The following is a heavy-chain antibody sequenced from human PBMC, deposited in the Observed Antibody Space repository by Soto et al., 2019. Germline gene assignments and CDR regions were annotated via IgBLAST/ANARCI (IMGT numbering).Heavy chain of an antibody. CDR2: ISGSGGNT. CDR3: AKDADGIGVSCYFDY. J-gene: IGHJ4*02. V-gene: IGHV3-23*01. D-gene: IGHD2-15*01. Sequence: GGSLRLSCAASGFTFSSYAMSWVRQAPGKGLEWVSAISGSGGNTYYADSVKGRFTISRDNSKNTLYLQMNRLRAEDPAVYYCAKDADGIGVSCYFDYGGQGTLVPVSS. CDR1: GFTFSSYA.